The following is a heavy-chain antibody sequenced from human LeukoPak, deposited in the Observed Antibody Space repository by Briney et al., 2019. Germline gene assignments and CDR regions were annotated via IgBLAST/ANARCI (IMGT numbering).Heavy chain of an antibody. CDR3: ASVHYGLLDY. J-gene: IGHJ4*02. CDR2: ISGSGGTI. V-gene: IGHV3-11*04. Sequence: GGSLRLSCAAFRFNFRDYYMSWVRQAPGKGLEWVSYISGSGGTIFYADSVKGRFTISRDNAKNSLYLQMNSLRAEDTAVYYCASVHYGLLDYWGQGTLVTVSS. D-gene: IGHD3-10*01. CDR1: RFNFRDYY.